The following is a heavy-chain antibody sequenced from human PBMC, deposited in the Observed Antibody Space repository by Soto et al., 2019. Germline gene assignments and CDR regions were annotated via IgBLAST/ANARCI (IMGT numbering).Heavy chain of an antibody. CDR1: EFSFSSYA. V-gene: IGHV3-23*01. Sequence: EVQLLESGGGLVQPGESLRLSCTAPEFSFSSYALGWVRLPPGKGLEWVSGITANGASAYNADSVKGRFIVSRDNSRNTLFLQMNSLRAEDTAVYYCAKAKSTAWFFYDSWGQGTLVTVSS. CDR2: ITANGASA. D-gene: IGHD2-21*02. J-gene: IGHJ4*02. CDR3: AKAKSTAWFFYDS.